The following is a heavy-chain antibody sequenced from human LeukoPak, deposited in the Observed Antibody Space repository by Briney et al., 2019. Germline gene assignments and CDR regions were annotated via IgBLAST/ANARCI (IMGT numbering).Heavy chain of an antibody. D-gene: IGHD5-12*01. CDR2: IYPGDSDT. J-gene: IGHJ5*02. CDR3: ARRGYSGYGRASGDWFDP. V-gene: IGHV5-51*01. Sequence: GESLKISCKGSGYSFTSYWIGWVRQMPGKGLEWMGIIYPGDSDTRYSPSFQGQVTISADKSISTAHLQWSSLKASDTAMYYCARRGYSGYGRASGDWFDPWGQGTLVTVSS. CDR1: GYSFTSYW.